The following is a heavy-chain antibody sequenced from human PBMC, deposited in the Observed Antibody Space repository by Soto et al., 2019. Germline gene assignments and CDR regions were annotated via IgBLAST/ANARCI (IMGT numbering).Heavy chain of an antibody. D-gene: IGHD6-13*01. CDR3: ARDGQQLAPYTMDV. J-gene: IGHJ6*02. Sequence: QMQVVESGGSVVQPGRSLRLACAASRFSFSSHAMHWVRQAPGKGLEWVAQIWYDGSKKNYADSVKGRFTISRDNSNNMFYVQMNSLRAEDTAVYYCARDGQQLAPYTMDVWGQGTTVTVSS. CDR1: RFSFSSHA. CDR2: IWYDGSKK. V-gene: IGHV3-33*01.